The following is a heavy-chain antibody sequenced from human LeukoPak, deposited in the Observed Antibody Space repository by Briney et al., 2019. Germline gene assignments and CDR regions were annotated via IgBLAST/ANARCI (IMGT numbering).Heavy chain of an antibody. CDR1: GFTFDDYA. D-gene: IGHD3-22*01. V-gene: IGHV3-9*03. CDR3: AKDSSGYYRYLDY. Sequence: GGSLRLSCAASGFTFDDYAMHWVRQAPGKCLEWVSGISWNGGSIAYADSVKGRFTISRDNAKNSLYLQMNSLRAEDMALYYCAKDSSGYYRYLDYWGQGTLVTVSS. CDR2: ISWNGGSI. J-gene: IGHJ4*02.